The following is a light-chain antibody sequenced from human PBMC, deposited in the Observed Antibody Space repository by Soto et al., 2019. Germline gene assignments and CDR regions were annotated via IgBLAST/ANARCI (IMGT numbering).Light chain of an antibody. CDR3: QQYDNLPLT. CDR1: QDINRY. CDR2: DAS. J-gene: IGKJ4*01. V-gene: IGKV1-33*01. Sequence: DIPMTQSPSSLPASVGDRVTITCQASQDINRYLNWYQQKPGKAPNLLIYDASNLKRGVPSRFSGSGSGTDYTFTISSLQPEDVATYYCQQYDNLPLTFGGGTRVDIK.